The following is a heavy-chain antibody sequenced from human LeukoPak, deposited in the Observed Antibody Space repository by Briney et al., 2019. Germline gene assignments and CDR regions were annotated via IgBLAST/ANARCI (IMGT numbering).Heavy chain of an antibody. CDR1: GYTFTGYY. D-gene: IGHD3-3*01. CDR3: ARDHYYDFWSGYYEGGFNWFDP. Sequence: VASVKVSCKASGYTFTGYYMHWVRQAPGQGLEWMGWTNPNSGGTNYAQKFQGRVTMTRDTSISTAYMELSRLRSDDTAVYCCARDHYYDFWSGYYEGGFNWFDPWGQGTLVTVSS. CDR2: TNPNSGGT. J-gene: IGHJ5*02. V-gene: IGHV1-2*02.